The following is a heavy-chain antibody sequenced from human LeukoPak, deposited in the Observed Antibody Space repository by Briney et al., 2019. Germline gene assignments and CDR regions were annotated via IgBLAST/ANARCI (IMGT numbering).Heavy chain of an antibody. CDR2: IYYSGGT. CDR1: GGSISSGGYY. Sequence: KTSETLSLTCTVSGGSISSGGYYWSWIRQHPGKGLEWIGYIYYSGGTYYNPSLKSRVTISVDTSKNQFSLKLSSVTAADTAVYYCARERVPGWFGGGWFDYWGQGTLVTVSS. V-gene: IGHV4-31*03. D-gene: IGHD3-10*01. CDR3: ARERVPGWFGGGWFDY. J-gene: IGHJ4*02.